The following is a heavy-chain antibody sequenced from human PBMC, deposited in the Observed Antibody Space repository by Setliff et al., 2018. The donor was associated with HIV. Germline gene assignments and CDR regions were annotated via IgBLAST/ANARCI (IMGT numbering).Heavy chain of an antibody. V-gene: IGHV3-48*01. CDR2: VSGRGDSI. Sequence: GGSLRLSCAGSGFTFSSYSLNWVRQAPGKGLEWVSYVSGRGDSIYYAASVKGRFTISRDNAKNSLYLQMNSLIAEDTAVYYCARDFRDYVGKFDYWGQGSLVTVSS. J-gene: IGHJ4*02. D-gene: IGHD1-26*01. CDR3: ARDFRDYVGKFDY. CDR1: GFTFSSYS.